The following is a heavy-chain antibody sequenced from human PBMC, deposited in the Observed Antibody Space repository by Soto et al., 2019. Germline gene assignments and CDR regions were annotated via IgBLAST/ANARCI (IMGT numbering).Heavy chain of an antibody. J-gene: IGHJ4*02. D-gene: IGHD2-15*01. CDR2: ISAYNGNT. Sequence: GASVKVSCKASGYTFTSYGISWVRQAPGQGLEWMGWISAYNGNTNYAQKLQGRVTMTTDTSTSTAYMELRSLRSDDTAVYYCARSVGYCSGGSCYLNYSCCWGRGTRGTVCS. CDR3: ARSVGYCSGGSCYLNYSCC. V-gene: IGHV1-18*01. CDR1: GYTFTSYG.